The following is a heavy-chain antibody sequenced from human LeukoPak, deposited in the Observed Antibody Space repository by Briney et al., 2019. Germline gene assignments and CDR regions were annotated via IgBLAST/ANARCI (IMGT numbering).Heavy chain of an antibody. V-gene: IGHV4-34*01. CDR3: ARMSRGGYDPV. D-gene: IGHD5-12*01. CDR2: INHSGST. CDR1: GGSFSGYY. Sequence: PSETLSLTCAVYGGSFSGYYWSWIRQPPGKGLEWIGEINHSGSTNYNPSLKSRVTISVDTSKNQFSLKLSSVTAADTAVYYCARMSRGGYDPVWGQGTLVTVSS. J-gene: IGHJ4*02.